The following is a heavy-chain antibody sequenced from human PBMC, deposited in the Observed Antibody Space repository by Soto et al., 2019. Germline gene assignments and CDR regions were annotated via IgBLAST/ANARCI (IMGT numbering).Heavy chain of an antibody. Sequence: ASVKVSFKASGYTFTGYYMHWVRQAPGQGLEWMGWINPNSGGTNYAQKFQGWVTMTRDTSISTAYMELSRLRSDDTAVYYCARTETRRGSSPRPRNYYGMDVWGQGTTVTVSS. V-gene: IGHV1-2*04. CDR1: GYTFTGYY. D-gene: IGHD6-6*01. CDR3: ARTETRRGSSPRPRNYYGMDV. CDR2: INPNSGGT. J-gene: IGHJ6*02.